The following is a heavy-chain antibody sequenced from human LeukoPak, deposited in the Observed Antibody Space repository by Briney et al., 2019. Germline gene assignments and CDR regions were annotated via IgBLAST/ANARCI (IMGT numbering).Heavy chain of an antibody. CDR3: ARAEASATIFGVVSDPYDAFDI. CDR1: GGSISSGSYY. CDR2: IYTSGST. D-gene: IGHD3-3*01. V-gene: IGHV4-61*02. Sequence: PSQTLSLTCTVSGGSISSGSYYWSWIRQPAGKGLERIGRIYTSGSTNYNPSLRSRVTISVDTSKNQFSLKLSSVTAADTAVYYCARAEASATIFGVVSDPYDAFDIWGQGTMVTVSS. J-gene: IGHJ3*02.